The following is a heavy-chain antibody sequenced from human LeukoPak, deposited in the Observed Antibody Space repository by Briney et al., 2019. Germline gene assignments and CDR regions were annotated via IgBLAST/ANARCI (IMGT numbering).Heavy chain of an antibody. Sequence: GGSLRLSCAASGFTFSSYSMNWVRQAPGKGLEWVSSISSSSYIYYADSVKGRFTISRDNAKNSLYLQMNSLRAEDTAVYYCAREGGGYNNYADYWGQGTLVTVSS. J-gene: IGHJ4*02. V-gene: IGHV3-21*01. CDR2: ISSSSYI. CDR3: AREGGGYNNYADY. CDR1: GFTFSSYS. D-gene: IGHD5-24*01.